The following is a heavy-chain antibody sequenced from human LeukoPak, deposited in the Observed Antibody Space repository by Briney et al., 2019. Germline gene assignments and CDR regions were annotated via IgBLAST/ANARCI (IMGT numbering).Heavy chain of an antibody. V-gene: IGHV4-34*01. CDR3: ARGNVVVPAAVYYYYYYGMDV. J-gene: IGHJ6*02. D-gene: IGHD2-2*01. CDR2: INHSGST. Sequence: SETLSLTCTVSGGSISSTDYYWGWIRQPPGKGLEWIGEINHSGSTNYNPSLKSRVTISVDTSKNQFSLKLSSVTAADTAVYYCARGNVVVPAAVYYYYYYGMDVWGQGTTVTVSS. CDR1: GGSISSTDYY.